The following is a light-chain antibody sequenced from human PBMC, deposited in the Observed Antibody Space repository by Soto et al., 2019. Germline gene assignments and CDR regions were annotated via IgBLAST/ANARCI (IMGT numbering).Light chain of an antibody. CDR3: QAWDSSTEV. CDR2: QDS. V-gene: IGLV3-1*01. CDR1: KLGDKY. Sequence: SYELTQPPSVSVSPGQTASITCSGAKLGDKYACWYQQKPGRSPVLVIYQDSKRPSGIPERFSGSNSGNTATLTISGTQAMDEADYYCQAWDSSTEVFGGGTKLTVL. J-gene: IGLJ2*01.